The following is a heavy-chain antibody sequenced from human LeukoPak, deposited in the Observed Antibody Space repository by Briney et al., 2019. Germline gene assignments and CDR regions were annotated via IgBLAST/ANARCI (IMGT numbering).Heavy chain of an antibody. CDR3: ARCVMGYSGYDLDY. J-gene: IGHJ4*02. CDR2: IKQDGSEK. V-gene: IGHV3-7*01. Sequence: GGSLRLSCAASGFTFTTYWMGWVRQAPGKGLEWVANIKQDGSEKYYVDSVKGRFTISRDNAKNSLSLQMNSLRVEDTAVYYCARCVMGYSGYDLDYWGQGTLVTVSS. D-gene: IGHD5-12*01. CDR1: GFTFTTYW.